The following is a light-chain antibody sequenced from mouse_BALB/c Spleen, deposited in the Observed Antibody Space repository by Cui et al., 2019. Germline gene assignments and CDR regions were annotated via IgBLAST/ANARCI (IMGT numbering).Light chain of an antibody. J-gene: IGKJ1*01. V-gene: IGKV13-85*01. Sequence: IHPTHSSSYLTVSLGGRVTITSNASDQINNWLVWYQQKPGNEARRLIFGATSLETAVPSTFSGSGAGKDYTLSITSLQNAEVATSYCQLYCSTPWTFGGGTKLEIK. CDR3: QLYCSTPWT. CDR2: GAT. CDR1: DQINNW.